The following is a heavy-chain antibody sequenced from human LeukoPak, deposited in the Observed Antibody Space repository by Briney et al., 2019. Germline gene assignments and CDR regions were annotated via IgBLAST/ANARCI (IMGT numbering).Heavy chain of an antibody. D-gene: IGHD3/OR15-3a*01. CDR1: GGSFSGYY. CDR2: IHTSGST. V-gene: IGHV4-59*10. CDR3: ARGPRTGYLPSY. J-gene: IGHJ4*02. Sequence: SETLSLTCAVYGGSFSGYYWSWIRQPAGKGLEWIGRIHTSGSTNYNPSLKSRVTISVDTSKNQFSLKLSSVTAADTAVYYCARGPRTGYLPSYWGQGTLVTVSS.